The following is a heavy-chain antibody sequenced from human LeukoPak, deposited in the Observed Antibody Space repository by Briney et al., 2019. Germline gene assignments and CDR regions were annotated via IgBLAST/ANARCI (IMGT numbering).Heavy chain of an antibody. Sequence: SVKVSCKASGGTFSSYAISWVRQAPGQGLEWMGRIIPIFGTANYAQKFQGRVTITTDESTSTAYMELSSLRSEDTAVYYCAMGLAAAGTSYYYYMDVWGKGATVTVSS. CDR1: GGTFSSYA. D-gene: IGHD6-13*01. CDR3: AMGLAAAGTSYYYYMDV. CDR2: IIPIFGTA. V-gene: IGHV1-69*05. J-gene: IGHJ6*03.